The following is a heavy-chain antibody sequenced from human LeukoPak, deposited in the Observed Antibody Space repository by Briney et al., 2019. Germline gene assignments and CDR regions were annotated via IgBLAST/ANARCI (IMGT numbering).Heavy chain of an antibody. Sequence: GGSLRLSCAASGFTFNNHWMHWVRQAPGKGLVWVSRINTDGSITTYADSVEGRFSGSRDNAKNTLYLQMNSLRVEDTGVYYCARGYSRSWFDPWGQGTLVTVSS. CDR1: GFTFNNHW. V-gene: IGHV3-74*03. CDR2: INTDGSIT. CDR3: ARGYSRSWFDP. D-gene: IGHD1-14*01. J-gene: IGHJ5*02.